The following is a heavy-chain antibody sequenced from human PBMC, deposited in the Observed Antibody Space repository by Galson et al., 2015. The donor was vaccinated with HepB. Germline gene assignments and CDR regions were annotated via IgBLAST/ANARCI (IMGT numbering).Heavy chain of an antibody. D-gene: IGHD2-15*01. V-gene: IGHV1-18*01. Sequence: SVKVSCKASGYTFSSYSITWVRQAPGQGLEWMGWINPYSRYTNYAQKVQGRVTMTTDTSTSTAYMELRSLRSDDTAVYFCARGALVVVVGANQNNWFHPSSHSTLVT. J-gene: IGHJ5*02. CDR1: GYTFSSYS. CDR2: INPYSRYT. CDR3: ARGALVVVVGANQNNWFHP.